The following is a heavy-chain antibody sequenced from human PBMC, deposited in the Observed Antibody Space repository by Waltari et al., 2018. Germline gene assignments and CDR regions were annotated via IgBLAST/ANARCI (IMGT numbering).Heavy chain of an antibody. CDR2: INHSGST. J-gene: IGHJ4*02. V-gene: IGHV4-34*01. CDR1: GGSFSGYY. CDR3: ASGPYWQQQRS. Sequence: QVQLQQWGAGLLKPSETLSLTCAVYGGSFSGYYWSWIRQPPGKGLEWIGEINHSGSTNYNPSLKSRVTISVDTSKNQFSLKLSSVTAADTAVYYCASGPYWQQQRSWGQGTLVTVSS. D-gene: IGHD6-13*01.